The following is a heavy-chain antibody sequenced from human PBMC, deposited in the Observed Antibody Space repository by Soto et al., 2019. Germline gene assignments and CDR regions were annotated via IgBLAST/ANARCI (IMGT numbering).Heavy chain of an antibody. V-gene: IGHV3-30*03. CDR2: ISYDGSNK. D-gene: IGHD6-19*01. CDR3: AFYSSGCSPLAY. CDR1: GFTFSSYG. Sequence: QVQLVESGGGVVQPGRSLRLSCAASGFTFSSYGMHWVRQAPGKGLEWVAVISYDGSNKYYADSVKGRFTISRDNSKNTLYLQMTSLRAEDTAVYSCAFYSSGCSPLAYWGQGPLVTVSS. J-gene: IGHJ4*02.